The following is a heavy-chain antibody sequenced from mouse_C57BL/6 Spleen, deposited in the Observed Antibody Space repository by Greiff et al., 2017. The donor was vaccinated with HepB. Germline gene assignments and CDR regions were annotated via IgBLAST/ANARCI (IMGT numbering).Heavy chain of an antibody. V-gene: IGHV1-69*01. CDR3: AREGTGPYYLDY. Sequence: QVQLQQPGAELVMPGASVKLSCKASGYTFTSYWMHWVKQRPGQGLEWIGEIDPSDSYTNYNQKFKGKSTLTVDKSSSTAYMQLSSLTSEDSAVYYCAREGTGPYYLDYWGQGTTPTVSS. D-gene: IGHD4-1*01. CDR1: GYTFTSYW. CDR2: IDPSDSYT. J-gene: IGHJ2*01.